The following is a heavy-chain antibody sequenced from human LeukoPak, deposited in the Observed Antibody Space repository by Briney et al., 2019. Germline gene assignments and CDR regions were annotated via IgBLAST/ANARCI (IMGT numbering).Heavy chain of an antibody. CDR2: IYTSGIISGNT. J-gene: IGHJ3*02. Sequence: SETLSLTCTVSGGSIRSYYWSWIRQPPGKGLEWIGRIYTSGIISGNTNYNPSLKSRVTMSVDTSKNQFSLKLTSVTAADTAVYYCAKDRYYYDSSGYYSAFDTWGQGTMVTVSS. CDR3: AKDRYYYDSSGYYSAFDT. V-gene: IGHV4-4*07. CDR1: GGSIRSYY. D-gene: IGHD3-22*01.